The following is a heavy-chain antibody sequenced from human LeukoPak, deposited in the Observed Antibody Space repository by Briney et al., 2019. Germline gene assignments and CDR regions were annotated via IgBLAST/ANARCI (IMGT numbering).Heavy chain of an antibody. J-gene: IGHJ4*02. CDR2: ISGSGGST. Sequence: GGSLRLSCAASGFTFSSYAMSWVRQAPGKGPEWVSAISGSGGSTYYADSVKGRFTISRDNSKNTLYLQMNSLRAEDTAVYYCAKDLRTKANLDDWVDYWGQGTLVTVSS. CDR1: GFTFSSYA. CDR3: AKDLRTKANLDDWVDY. D-gene: IGHD3-9*01. V-gene: IGHV3-23*01.